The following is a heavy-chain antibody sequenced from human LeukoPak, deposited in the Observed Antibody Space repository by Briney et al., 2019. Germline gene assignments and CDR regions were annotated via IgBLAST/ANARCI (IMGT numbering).Heavy chain of an antibody. D-gene: IGHD4-17*01. CDR3: AKEGNGEYYFDY. CDR2: ISGSGGST. Sequence: SLRPSRAASGFTVSSYAMGSVRQAPGKWMELGSAISGSGGSTYYADAVEGRFTISRENSKTTLYLQMNSLRAEDTAVYYCAKEGNGEYYFDYWGEGTLVTVSS. CDR1: GFTVSSYA. V-gene: IGHV3-23*01. J-gene: IGHJ4*02.